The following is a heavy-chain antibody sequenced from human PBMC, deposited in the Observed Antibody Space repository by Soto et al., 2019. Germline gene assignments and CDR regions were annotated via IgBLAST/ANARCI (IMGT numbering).Heavy chain of an antibody. CDR2: IYYSGST. J-gene: IGHJ4*02. CDR3: ARGYSGYDFYFDY. Sequence: SETLSLTCTVSGGSISSYYWSWIRQPPGKGLEWIGYIYYSGSTNYNPSLKSRVTISVDTSKNQFSLKLSSVTAADTAVYYCARGYSGYDFYFDYWGQGTLVTVSS. D-gene: IGHD5-12*01. V-gene: IGHV4-59*01. CDR1: GGSISSYY.